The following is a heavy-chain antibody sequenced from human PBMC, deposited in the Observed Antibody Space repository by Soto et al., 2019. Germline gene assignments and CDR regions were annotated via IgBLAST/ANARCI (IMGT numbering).Heavy chain of an antibody. V-gene: IGHV1-3*01. CDR2: INAGNGNT. CDR3: ASSIVVVTSFDY. Sequence: QVQLVQSGAQVKKPGASVKVSCKASGYTFTSYAMHWVRQAPGQRLEWMGWINAGNGNTKYSQKFQGRVTITRDTSASTAYMELSSLRAEDTAVYYCASSIVVVTSFDYWGQGTLVTVSS. CDR1: GYTFTSYA. J-gene: IGHJ4*02. D-gene: IGHD3-22*01.